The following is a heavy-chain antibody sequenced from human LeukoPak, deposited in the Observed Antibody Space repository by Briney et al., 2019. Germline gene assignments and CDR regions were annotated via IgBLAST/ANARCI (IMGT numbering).Heavy chain of an antibody. Sequence: GASVTVSCKASGFTFTSSAMQWVRQARGQRLEWIGWIVVGSGNTNYAQKFQERVTITRDMSTSTAYMELSSLRSEDTAVYYCAADLAARGSFDYWGQGTLVTVSS. V-gene: IGHV1-58*02. CDR1: GFTFTSSA. CDR2: IVVGSGNT. J-gene: IGHJ4*02. D-gene: IGHD3-16*01. CDR3: AADLAARGSFDY.